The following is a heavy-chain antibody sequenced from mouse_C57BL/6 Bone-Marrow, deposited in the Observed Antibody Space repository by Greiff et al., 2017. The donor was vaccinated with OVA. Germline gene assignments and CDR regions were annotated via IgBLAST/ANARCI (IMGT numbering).Heavy chain of an antibody. D-gene: IGHD2-4*01. Sequence: VQLRRSGPRLLGPGASVNFSCTPPAFTFKATFIPWLSQRRGHRLGRIGRSDPEDGSTEYAPKCQGKATMTANTYSNTAYLQLSSLTSEDTAVEYCTTDGDYGDYYAMDYWGQGTSVTVSS. CDR2: SDPEDGST. J-gene: IGHJ4*01. V-gene: IGHV14-1*01. CDR1: AFTFKATF. CDR3: TTDGDYGDYYAMDY.